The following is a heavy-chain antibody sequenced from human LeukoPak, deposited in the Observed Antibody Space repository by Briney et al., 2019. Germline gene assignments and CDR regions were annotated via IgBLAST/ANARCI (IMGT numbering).Heavy chain of an antibody. Sequence: SETLSLTCTVSGDSISSSYWSWIRQPPGKTLEWIGYIYYTGTTNYNPSLKSRVTMSIDTSKNQFSLNLNSMTAADTAVYYCARGFYDSSGYSNCFDPWGQGTLVTVSS. D-gene: IGHD3-22*01. J-gene: IGHJ5*02. CDR2: IYYTGTT. CDR1: GDSISSSY. V-gene: IGHV4-59*01. CDR3: ARGFYDSSGYSNCFDP.